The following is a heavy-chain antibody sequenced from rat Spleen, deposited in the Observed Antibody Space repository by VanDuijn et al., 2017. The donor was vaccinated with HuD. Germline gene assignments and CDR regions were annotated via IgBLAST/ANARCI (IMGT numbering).Heavy chain of an antibody. J-gene: IGHJ1*01. CDR2: ITNSCGST. CDR3: ARHEDYYSIYPHWYFDF. CDR1: GFTFSNYG. Sequence: EVQLVESGGGLVQPGRSLKLSCAASGFTFSNYGMAWVRQAPTKGLEWVASITNSCGSTYYRVHVKGRFTISRDNAKNTLYLQMDSLRSEDTATYYCARHEDYYSIYPHWYFDFWGPGTMVTVSS. D-gene: IGHD1-2*01. V-gene: IGHV5S13*01.